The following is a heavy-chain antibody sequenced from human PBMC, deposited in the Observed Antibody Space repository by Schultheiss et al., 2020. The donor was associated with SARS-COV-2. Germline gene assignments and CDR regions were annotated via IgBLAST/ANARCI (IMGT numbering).Heavy chain of an antibody. D-gene: IGHD3-22*01. CDR1: GFTFSSYW. CDR2: ISYDGSNK. CDR3: ARDRDDSSGYSLDY. Sequence: GGSLRLSCAASGFTFSSYWMHWVRQAPGKGLVWVAVISYDGSNKYYADSVKGRFTISRDNSKNTLYLQMNSLRAEDTAVYYCARDRDDSSGYSLDYWGQGTLVTVSS. J-gene: IGHJ4*02. V-gene: IGHV3-30*03.